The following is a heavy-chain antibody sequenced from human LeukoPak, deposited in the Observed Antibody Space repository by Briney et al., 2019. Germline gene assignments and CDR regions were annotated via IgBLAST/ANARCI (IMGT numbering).Heavy chain of an antibody. CDR2: IKQDGSEK. J-gene: IGHJ6*02. CDR3: ASASPYYYGIDV. CDR1: GFTFSSSW. Sequence: GGSLRLSCAASGFTFSSSWMSWVRQAPGKGLEWVANIKQDGSEKYYVDSVKGRFTISRDNAKNSLYLQMNSLRAEDTAVYYCASASPYYYGIDVWGQRTTVTVSS. V-gene: IGHV3-7*01.